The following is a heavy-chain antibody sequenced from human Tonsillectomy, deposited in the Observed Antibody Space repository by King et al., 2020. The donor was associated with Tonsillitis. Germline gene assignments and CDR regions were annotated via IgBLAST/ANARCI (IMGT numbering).Heavy chain of an antibody. CDR3: AREYYGFWSGYYFDG. J-gene: IGHJ4*02. CDR1: RITFSTYW. V-gene: IGHV3-74*01. Sequence: VQLVESGGGLVQPGGSLRLSCAASRITFSTYWMHWVRQAPGKGLVWVSRIDSDGSITTYADSVKGRFTISRDNAKNTLYLQMNSLRAEDTAVYYCAREYYGFWSGYYFDGWGQGTLVTVSS. CDR2: IDSDGSIT. D-gene: IGHD3-3*01.